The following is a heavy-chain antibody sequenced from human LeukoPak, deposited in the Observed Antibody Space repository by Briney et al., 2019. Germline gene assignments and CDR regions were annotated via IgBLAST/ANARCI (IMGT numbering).Heavy chain of an antibody. D-gene: IGHD3-10*01. CDR2: VYHSGST. J-gene: IGHJ5*02. V-gene: IGHV4-59*12. Sequence: SETLSLTCTVSGGSISTYYWSWIRQPPEMGLEWIGDVYHSGSTNYNPSLKSRVTISVDTSKNQFSLRLTSVTAADTAVYYCARVTPSFAHNWFDPWGQGTLVTVSS. CDR3: ARVTPSFAHNWFDP. CDR1: GGSISTYY.